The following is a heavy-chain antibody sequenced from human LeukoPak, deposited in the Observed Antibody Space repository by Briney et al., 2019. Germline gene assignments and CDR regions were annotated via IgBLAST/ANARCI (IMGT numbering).Heavy chain of an antibody. CDR1: GFTFSSYA. CDR2: ISGSGGST. J-gene: IGHJ4*02. Sequence: PGGSLRLSCAASGFTFSSYAMSWARQAPGKGLEWVSAISGSGGSTYYADSVKGRFTISGDTSKNTLYLQMNSLRAEDTAVYYCAKGIYCSGGSCYSGYDYWGQGTLVTVSS. CDR3: AKGIYCSGGSCYSGYDY. D-gene: IGHD2-15*01. V-gene: IGHV3-23*01.